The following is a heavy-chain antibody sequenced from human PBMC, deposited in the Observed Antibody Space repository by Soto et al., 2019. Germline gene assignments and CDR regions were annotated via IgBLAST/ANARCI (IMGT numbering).Heavy chain of an antibody. CDR2: ISGSGGST. V-gene: IGHV3-23*01. CDR3: AKSGLKTYSSSWYLIDYFDY. J-gene: IGHJ4*02. Sequence: PGGSLRLSCAASGFTFSSYAMSWVRQAPGKGLEWVSAISGSGGSTYYADSVKGRFTISRDNSRNTLYLQMNSLRAEDTAVYYCAKSGLKTYSSSWYLIDYFDYWGQGTLVTVSS. CDR1: GFTFSSYA. D-gene: IGHD6-13*01.